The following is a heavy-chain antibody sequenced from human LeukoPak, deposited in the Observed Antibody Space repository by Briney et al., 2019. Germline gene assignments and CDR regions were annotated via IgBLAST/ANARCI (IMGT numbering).Heavy chain of an antibody. Sequence: TGGSLRLSCAASGFTFDDYAMHWVRQAPGKGLEWVSLIGGDGGSTYYADSVKGRLTISRDNSKNSLFLQMKSLRTDDTALYYCVKEPHYYDRSGYFWGQGTLVTVSS. CDR1: GFTFDDYA. V-gene: IGHV3-43*02. D-gene: IGHD3-22*01. CDR3: VKEPHYYDRSGYF. CDR2: IGGDGGST. J-gene: IGHJ4*02.